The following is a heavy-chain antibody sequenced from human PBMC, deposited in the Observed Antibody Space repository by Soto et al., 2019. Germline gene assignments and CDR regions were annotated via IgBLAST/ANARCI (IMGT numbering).Heavy chain of an antibody. D-gene: IGHD2-21*01. V-gene: IGHV1-18*01. CDR1: GYTFSSYG. J-gene: IGHJ4*02. Sequence: QVQLVQSGAEVKEPGASVRVSCKASGYTFSSYGFSWVRQAPGQGLEWVAWISANSGDTNSAQKFQGRVTLTTDTSTGTAYMDLRSLTSDATAIYYGARDFRDSCGGPSCIDFDVWGQGTLVTVSS. CDR3: ARDFRDSCGGPSCIDFDV. CDR2: ISANSGDT.